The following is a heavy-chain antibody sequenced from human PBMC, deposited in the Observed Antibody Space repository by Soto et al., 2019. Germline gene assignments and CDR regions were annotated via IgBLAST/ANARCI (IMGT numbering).Heavy chain of an antibody. J-gene: IGHJ4*02. CDR3: ARDGYYYDSSGYYYYFDS. V-gene: IGHV1-69*01. CDR1: GGTFSSYA. Sequence: EVKKPGSSVKVSCKASGGTFSSYAISWVRQAPGQGLEWMGGIIPIFGTANYAQKFQGRVTITGDESTSTASMELSSLRSEDTAVYYCARDGYYYDSSGYYYYFDSWGQGTLVTVSS. CDR2: IIPIFGTA. D-gene: IGHD3-22*01.